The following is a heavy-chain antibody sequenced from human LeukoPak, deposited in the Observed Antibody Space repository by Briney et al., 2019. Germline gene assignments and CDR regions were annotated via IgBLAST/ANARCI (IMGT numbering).Heavy chain of an antibody. V-gene: IGHV3-33*08. Sequence: GGSLRLSCAASGFTFSSYGMHWVRQAPGKGLEWVAVIWYDGSNKYYADSVKGRFTISRDNSRNTLYLQMNSLRAEDTAVYYCARDEIGGWYPPNYYYYGMDVWGQGTTVTVSS. CDR2: IWYDGSNK. J-gene: IGHJ6*02. CDR3: ARDEIGGWYPPNYYYYGMDV. CDR1: GFTFSSYG. D-gene: IGHD6-19*01.